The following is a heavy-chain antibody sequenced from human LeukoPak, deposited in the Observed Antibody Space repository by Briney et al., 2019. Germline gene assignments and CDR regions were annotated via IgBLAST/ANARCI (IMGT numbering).Heavy chain of an antibody. CDR3: ARTEIGLLWFGELDY. CDR1: GFSLSTSGVG. J-gene: IGHJ4*02. D-gene: IGHD3-10*01. V-gene: IGHV2-5*01. Sequence: SGPTLVNPTQTLTLTCTFSGFSLSTSGVGVGWIRQPPGKALEWLALIYWNDDKRYSPSLKSRLTITKDTSKNQVVLTMTNMDPVDTATYYCARTEIGLLWFGELDYWGQGTLVTVSS. CDR2: IYWNDDK.